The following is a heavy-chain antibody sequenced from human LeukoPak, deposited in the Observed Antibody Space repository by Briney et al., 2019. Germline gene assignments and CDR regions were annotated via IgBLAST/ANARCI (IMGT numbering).Heavy chain of an antibody. CDR1: GGSFSGYY. Sequence: SETLSLTCAVYGGSFSGYYWSWIRQPPGKGLEWIGETNHSGSTNYNPSLKSRVTISVDTSKNQFSLKLSSVTAADTAVYYCARYMVRGVISYYYYGMDVWGQGTTVTVSS. V-gene: IGHV4-34*01. D-gene: IGHD3-10*01. CDR3: ARYMVRGVISYYYYGMDV. CDR2: TNHSGST. J-gene: IGHJ6*02.